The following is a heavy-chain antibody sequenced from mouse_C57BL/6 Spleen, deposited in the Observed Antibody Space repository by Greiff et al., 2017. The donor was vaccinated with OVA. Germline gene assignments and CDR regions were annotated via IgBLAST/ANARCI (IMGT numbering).Heavy chain of an antibody. J-gene: IGHJ3*01. CDR2: IHPNSGST. CDR3: ARNYDYQFAY. V-gene: IGHV1-64*01. D-gene: IGHD2-4*01. CDR1: GYTFTSYW. Sequence: QVQLKQPGAELVKPGASVKLSCKASGYTFTSYWMHWVKQRPGQGLEWIGMIHPNSGSTNYNEKFKSKATLTVDKSSSTAYMQLSSLTSEDSAVYYCARNYDYQFAYWGQGTLVTVSA.